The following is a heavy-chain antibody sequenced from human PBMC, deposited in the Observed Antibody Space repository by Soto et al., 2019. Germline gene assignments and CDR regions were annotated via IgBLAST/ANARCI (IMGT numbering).Heavy chain of an antibody. D-gene: IGHD6-19*01. Sequence: LSLTCAVYGGSFSGYYWSWIRQPPGKGLEWIGEINHSGSTNYNPSLKSRVTISVDTSKNQFSLKLSSVTAADTAVYYCARGAVAAHLNWFDPWGQGTLVTVSS. J-gene: IGHJ5*02. CDR2: INHSGST. CDR1: GGSFSGYY. V-gene: IGHV4-34*01. CDR3: ARGAVAAHLNWFDP.